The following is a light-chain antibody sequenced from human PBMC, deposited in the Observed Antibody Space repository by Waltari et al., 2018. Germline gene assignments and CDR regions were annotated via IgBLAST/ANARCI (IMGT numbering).Light chain of an antibody. CDR1: TSNIGSHP. CDR3: AAWDDALTGPL. Sequence: QSLLTQPPSVSGPPGQTVTISCSGSTSNIGSHPVNLYHPVPGTAPQLLIFSDRQRHSGVPDRFSASKSGATASLVISGLQSEDEGDYYCAAWDDALTGPLFGGGTKLTVL. V-gene: IGLV1-44*01. CDR2: SDR. J-gene: IGLJ3*02.